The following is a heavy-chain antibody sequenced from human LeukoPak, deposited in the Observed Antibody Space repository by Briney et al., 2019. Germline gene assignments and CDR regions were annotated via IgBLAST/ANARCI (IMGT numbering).Heavy chain of an antibody. CDR1: GGSISSYY. CDR3: ARAVYYYGSGSYYPSAYYFDY. V-gene: IGHV4-59*12. D-gene: IGHD3-10*01. Sequence: PSETLSLTCTVSGGSISSYYWSWIRQPPGKGLEWIGYIYYSGSTNYNPSLKSRVTISVDRSKNQFSLKLSSVTAADTAVYYCARAVYYYGSGSYYPSAYYFDYWGQGTLVTVSS. J-gene: IGHJ4*02. CDR2: IYYSGST.